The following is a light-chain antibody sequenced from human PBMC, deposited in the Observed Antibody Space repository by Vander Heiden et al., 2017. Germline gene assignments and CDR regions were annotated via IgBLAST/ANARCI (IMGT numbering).Light chain of an antibody. J-gene: IGKJ1*01. CDR1: QSLVHSGDGNTY. V-gene: IGKV2-24*01. CDR3: MQATHFPRT. CDR2: KVS. Sequence: DAVMTQTPLSSPVTLGQPASISCKSSQSLVHSGDGNTYLSWLQQRPGQPPRLLIYKVSNRFSGVPDRFSGSGAGTDFTLKISRGEAEDVGVYYCMQATHFPRTLGKGTKVEIK.